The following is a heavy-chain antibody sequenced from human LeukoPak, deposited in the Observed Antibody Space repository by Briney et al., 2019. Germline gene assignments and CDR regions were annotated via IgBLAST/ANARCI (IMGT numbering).Heavy chain of an antibody. CDR2: ISSSGSTI. Sequence: GGSLRLSCAASGFTFSSYEMNWVRQAPGKGLEWVSYISSSGSTIYYADSVKGRFTISRDNAKNSLYLQMNSLRAEDTAVYYCAKTSTDSSGYYQYYFDYWGQGTLVTVSS. CDR1: GFTFSSYE. D-gene: IGHD3-22*01. CDR3: AKTSTDSSGYYQYYFDY. V-gene: IGHV3-48*03. J-gene: IGHJ4*02.